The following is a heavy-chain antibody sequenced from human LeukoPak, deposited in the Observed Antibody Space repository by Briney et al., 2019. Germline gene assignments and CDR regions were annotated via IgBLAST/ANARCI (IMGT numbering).Heavy chain of an antibody. D-gene: IGHD3-3*01. V-gene: IGHV4-4*07. CDR2: IYTSGST. CDR1: GGSISSYY. Sequence: NPSETLSLTCTVSGGSISSYYWSWIRQPAGKGLEWIGRIYTSGSTNYNPSLKSRVTMSVDTSKNQFSLKLSSVTAADTAVYYCARDGYYDFWSGIDYYMDVWGKGTTVTVSS. J-gene: IGHJ6*03. CDR3: ARDGYYDFWSGIDYYMDV.